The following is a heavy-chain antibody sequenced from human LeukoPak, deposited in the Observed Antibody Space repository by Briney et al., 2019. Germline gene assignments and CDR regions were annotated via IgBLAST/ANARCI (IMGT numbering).Heavy chain of an antibody. V-gene: IGHV3-21*01. J-gene: IGHJ4*02. CDR1: GFTFSSYS. Sequence: GGSLRLSCAASGFTFSSYSLNWVRQAPGKGLEWVSSISSSSSYTYYADSVKGRFTISRDNAKNSLYLQMNSLRAKDTAVYYCARDRIYDYIWGSYRPDYFDYWGQGTLVTVSS. D-gene: IGHD3-16*02. CDR2: ISSSSSYT. CDR3: ARDRIYDYIWGSYRPDYFDY.